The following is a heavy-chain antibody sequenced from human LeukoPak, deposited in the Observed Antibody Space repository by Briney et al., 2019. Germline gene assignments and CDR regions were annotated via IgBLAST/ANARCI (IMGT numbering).Heavy chain of an antibody. D-gene: IGHD3-3*01. CDR2: ITTTGDYR. J-gene: IGHJ4*02. CDR3: ALSKGTTIFGIISH. V-gene: IGHV3-21*01. Sequence: GGSLRLSCAASGLTFNNYNMNWVRQSPETGLEWVSSITTTGDYRYYADSVRGRFTISRDNAKNSLYLQMDSLRAEDTAVYYCALSKGTTIFGIISHWGQGTLVTVSS. CDR1: GLTFNNYN.